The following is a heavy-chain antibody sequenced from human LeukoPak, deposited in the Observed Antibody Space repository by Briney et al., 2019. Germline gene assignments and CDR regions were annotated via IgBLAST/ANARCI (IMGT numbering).Heavy chain of an antibody. CDR3: ARGLATVLTPYFDF. J-gene: IGHJ4*02. D-gene: IGHD4-23*01. CDR1: GGTFSSYA. Sequence: SVKVSCKASGGTFSSYAISWVRQAPGQGLEWMGGIIPFFGTANYAQKFQGRVTITADESTSTAYMELSSLRSEDTAVYYCARGLATVLTPYFDFWGQGTLVTVSS. V-gene: IGHV1-69*13. CDR2: IIPFFGTA.